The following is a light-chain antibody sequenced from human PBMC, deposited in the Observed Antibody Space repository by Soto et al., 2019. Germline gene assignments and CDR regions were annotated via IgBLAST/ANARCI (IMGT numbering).Light chain of an antibody. CDR1: SSNIGSKS. CDR3: GAWDDSLNVLV. CDR2: SNN. J-gene: IGLJ2*01. Sequence: QSVLTQPPSASGTPGQTVTISCSGSSSNIGSKSVQWYQQLPETAPKLLIYSNNQRPSGVPDRFSGSKSGTSASLAISGLQYEDEAHYYCGAWDDSLNVLVFGGGTKLTVL. V-gene: IGLV1-44*01.